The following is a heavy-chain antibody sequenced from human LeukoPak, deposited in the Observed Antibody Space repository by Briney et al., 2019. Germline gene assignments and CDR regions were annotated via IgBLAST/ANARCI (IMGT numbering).Heavy chain of an antibody. CDR3: ARTVKCSGGSCYSGVVDAFDI. V-gene: IGHV4-4*07. CDR1: GGSISSYY. J-gene: IGHJ3*02. CDR2: IYTSGST. Sequence: SETLSLTCTVSGGSISSYYWSWIRQPAGKGLEWIGRIYTSGSTNYNPSLKSRVTMSVDTSKNQFSLKLSSVTAADTAVYYCARTVKCSGGSCYSGVVDAFDIWGQGTMVTVSS. D-gene: IGHD2-15*01.